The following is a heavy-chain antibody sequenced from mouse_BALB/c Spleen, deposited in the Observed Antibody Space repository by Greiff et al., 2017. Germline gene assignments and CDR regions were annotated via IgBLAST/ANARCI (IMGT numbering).Heavy chain of an antibody. CDR2: IRNKANGYTT. CDR1: GLTFTDYY. Sequence: EVHLVESGGGLVQPGGSLRLSCATSGLTFTDYYMSWVRQPPGKALEWLGFIRNKANGYTTEYSASVKGRFTISRDNSQSILYLQMNTLRAEDSATYYCARDGYYGSPYAMDYWGQGTSVTVSS. J-gene: IGHJ4*01. CDR3: ARDGYYGSPYAMDY. D-gene: IGHD1-1*01. V-gene: IGHV7-3*02.